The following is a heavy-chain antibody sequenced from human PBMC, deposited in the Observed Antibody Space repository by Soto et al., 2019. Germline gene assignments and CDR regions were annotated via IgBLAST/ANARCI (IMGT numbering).Heavy chain of an antibody. Sequence: EVQLVESGGGLIQPGGSLRLSCAVSGFTVSNNYMSWVRQAPGKGLEGVSVIYSGGYTAYGDSVKGRFTISRDNSKNTLSLQLQPPGPHRPAVFSGATRAGGGGYGGQGTLVTVSS. CDR2: IYSGGYT. CDR3: ATRAGGGGY. CDR1: GFTVSNNY. D-gene: IGHD3-10*01. V-gene: IGHV3-53*01. J-gene: IGHJ4*02.